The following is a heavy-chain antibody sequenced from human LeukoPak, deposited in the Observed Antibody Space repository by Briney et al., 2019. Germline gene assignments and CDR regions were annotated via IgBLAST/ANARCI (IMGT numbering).Heavy chain of an antibody. CDR1: GYTLTELS. D-gene: IGHD2-21*02. V-gene: IGHV1-24*01. J-gene: IGHJ6*02. Sequence: ASVKVSCKVSGYTLTELSMHWVRQAPGKGLEWMGGFDPEDGETIYAQKLQGRVTMTEDTSTDTAYMELSSLRSEDTAVYYCATQSSIVVVTATGRPGSYGMDVWGQGTTVTVSS. CDR3: ATQSSIVVVTATGRPGSYGMDV. CDR2: FDPEDGET.